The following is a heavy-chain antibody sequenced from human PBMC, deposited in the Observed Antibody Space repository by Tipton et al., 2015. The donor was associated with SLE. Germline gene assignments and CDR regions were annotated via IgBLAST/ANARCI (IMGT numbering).Heavy chain of an antibody. CDR3: ARVVKDLGFDL. CDR2: IYYSGST. J-gene: IGHJ2*01. V-gene: IGHV4-4*02. D-gene: IGHD2-21*01. Sequence: TLSLTCAVFGGSISRNNWWSWARQPPGKGLEWIGSIYYSGSTYYNPSLKSRVTISVDRSKNQFSLKLSSVTAADTAVYYCARVVKDLGFDLWGRGTLVTVSS. CDR1: GGSISRNNW.